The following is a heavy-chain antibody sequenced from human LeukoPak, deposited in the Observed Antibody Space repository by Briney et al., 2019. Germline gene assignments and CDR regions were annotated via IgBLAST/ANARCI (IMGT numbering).Heavy chain of an antibody. D-gene: IGHD1-26*01. CDR1: GYTFTSYD. Sequence: ASVKVSRKASGYTFTSYDINWVRQATGQGLEWMGWMNPNSGNTGYAQKFQGRVTMTRNTSISTAYMELSSLRSEDTAVYYCAGASGATDAFDIWGQGTMVTVSS. V-gene: IGHV1-8*01. CDR3: AGASGATDAFDI. CDR2: MNPNSGNT. J-gene: IGHJ3*02.